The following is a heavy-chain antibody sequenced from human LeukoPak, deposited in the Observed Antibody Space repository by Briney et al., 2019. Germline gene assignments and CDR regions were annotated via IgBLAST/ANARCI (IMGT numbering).Heavy chain of an antibody. D-gene: IGHD3-22*01. CDR1: GGSFSGYY. Sequence: SETLSLTCAVYGGSFSGYYWSWIRQPPGKGLEWIGEINHSGSTNYNPSLKSRVTISVDTSMNQFSLKLSSVTAADTAVYYCARYYYDSSGYSQLDYWGQGTLVTVSS. CDR3: ARYYYDSSGYSQLDY. V-gene: IGHV4-34*01. CDR2: INHSGST. J-gene: IGHJ4*02.